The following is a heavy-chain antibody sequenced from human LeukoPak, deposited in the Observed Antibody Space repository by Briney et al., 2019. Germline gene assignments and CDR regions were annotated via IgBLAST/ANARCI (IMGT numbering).Heavy chain of an antibody. J-gene: IGHJ4*02. Sequence: GGSLRLSCAASGFIIGRDSMNWVRQAPGKGLEWVSAISGSGGSTYYADSVKGRFTISRDNSKNTLYLQMNSLRAEDTAVYYCAKDRLGYCSSTSCYTRSCFDYWGQGTLVTVSS. CDR3: AKDRLGYCSSTSCYTRSCFDY. D-gene: IGHD2-2*02. CDR1: GFIIGRDS. V-gene: IGHV3-23*01. CDR2: ISGSGGST.